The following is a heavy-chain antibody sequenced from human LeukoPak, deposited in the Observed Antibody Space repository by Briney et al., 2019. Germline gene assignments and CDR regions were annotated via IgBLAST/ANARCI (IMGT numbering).Heavy chain of an antibody. CDR3: AKDGGGRQWLVYYYYYMDV. V-gene: IGHV3-21*01. J-gene: IGHJ6*03. CDR2: ISSSSSYI. D-gene: IGHD6-19*01. Sequence: GGSLRLSCAASGFTFSSYSMNWVRQAPGKGLEWVSSISSSSSYIYYADSVKGRFTISRDNSKNTLYLQMNSLRAEDTAVYYCAKDGGGRQWLVYYYYYMDVWGKGTTVTISS. CDR1: GFTFSSYS.